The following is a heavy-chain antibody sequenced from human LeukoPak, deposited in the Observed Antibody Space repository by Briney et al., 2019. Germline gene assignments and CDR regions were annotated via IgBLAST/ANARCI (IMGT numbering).Heavy chain of an antibody. CDR1: GGSFSGYY. CDR2: INHSGST. D-gene: IGHD1-7*01. V-gene: IGHV4-34*01. J-gene: IGHJ5*02. Sequence: SETLSLTCAVYGGSFSGYYWSWIRQPPGKGLEWIGEINHSGSTNYNLSLKSRVTTSVDTSKNQFSLKLSSVTAADTAVYYCARKYNWNYNWFDPWGQGTLVTVSS. CDR3: ARKYNWNYNWFDP.